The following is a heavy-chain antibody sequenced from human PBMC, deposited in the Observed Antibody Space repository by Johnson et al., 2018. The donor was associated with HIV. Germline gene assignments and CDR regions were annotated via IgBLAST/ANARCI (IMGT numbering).Heavy chain of an antibody. CDR1: GFTFGNYW. D-gene: IGHD6-19*01. V-gene: IGHV3-74*02. J-gene: IGHJ3*02. Sequence: VLLVESGGGLVQPGGSLRLSCAASGFTFGNYWMHWVRQAPGKGLVWVARIYSDGSDTKYADSVKGRFTISRDNAKNTLYLQMNSLRAEDTAVYYCARKQWLAKISSDAFDIWGQGTMVTVSS. CDR3: ARKQWLAKISSDAFDI. CDR2: IYSDGSDT.